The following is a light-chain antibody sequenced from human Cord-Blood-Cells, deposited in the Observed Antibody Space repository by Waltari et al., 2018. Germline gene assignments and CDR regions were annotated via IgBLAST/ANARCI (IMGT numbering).Light chain of an antibody. J-gene: IGLJ1*01. CDR3: SSYAGSNNV. Sequence: QSALTQPPSASGSPGQSVTISCTGTSSDFGGYNYVSWYQQHPGKAPKLMIYTVSKRPSGVPDRFSGSKSGNTASLTVSGLQAEDEADYYCSSYAGSNNVFGTGTKVTVL. CDR2: TVS. CDR1: SSDFGGYNY. V-gene: IGLV2-8*01.